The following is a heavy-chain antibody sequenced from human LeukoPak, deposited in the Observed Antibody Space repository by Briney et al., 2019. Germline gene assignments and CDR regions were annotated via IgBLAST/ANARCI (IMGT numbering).Heavy chain of an antibody. CDR3: AKDLSLRSSDWYPGFDY. J-gene: IGHJ4*02. CDR2: ISGSGGST. CDR1: GFTFSSYA. V-gene: IGHV3-23*01. D-gene: IGHD6-19*01. Sequence: GGSLRLSCAAPGFTFSSYAVSWVRQAPGKGLEWVSAISGSGGSTYYADSVKGRFTISRDNSKNTLYLQMNSLRAEDTAVYYCAKDLSLRSSDWYPGFDYWGQGTLVTVSS.